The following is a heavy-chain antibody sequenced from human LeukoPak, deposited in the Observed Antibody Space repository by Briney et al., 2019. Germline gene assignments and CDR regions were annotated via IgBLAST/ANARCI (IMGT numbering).Heavy chain of an antibody. Sequence: ASVKVSCEASGYTLTSYDINWVRQATGQGLEWMGWMNPNSGNTGYAQKFQGRVTMTRNTSISTAYMELSSLRSEDTAVYYCARMMDYYYYMDVWGKGTTVTVSS. V-gene: IGHV1-8*01. CDR3: ARMMDYYYYMDV. CDR2: MNPNSGNT. J-gene: IGHJ6*03. CDR1: GYTLTSYD. D-gene: IGHD3-16*01.